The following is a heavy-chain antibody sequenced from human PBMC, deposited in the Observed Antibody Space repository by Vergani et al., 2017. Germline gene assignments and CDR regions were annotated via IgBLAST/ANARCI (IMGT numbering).Heavy chain of an antibody. D-gene: IGHD6-19*01. J-gene: IGHJ6*02. Sequence: QITLKESGPTLVKPTQTLTLTCTFSGFSLSTSGVGVGWIRQPPGKALVWLALIYWDDDKRYSPSLKSRLTITKDTSKNQVVLTMTNMDPVDTATYYCAHRQRRSGWYDGYYYYYGMDVWGQGTTVTVSS. CDR3: AHRQRRSGWYDGYYYYYGMDV. V-gene: IGHV2-5*02. CDR1: GFSLSTSGVG. CDR2: IYWDDDK.